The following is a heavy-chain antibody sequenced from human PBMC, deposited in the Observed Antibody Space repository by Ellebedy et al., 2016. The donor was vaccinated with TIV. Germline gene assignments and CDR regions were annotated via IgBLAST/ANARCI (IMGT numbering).Heavy chain of an antibody. J-gene: IGHJ4*02. CDR3: AREGRTYYYDSSGYDI. V-gene: IGHV3-23*01. D-gene: IGHD3-22*01. CDR2: ISGSGGST. CDR1: GFTFSSYA. Sequence: GESLKISXAASGFTFSSYAMHWVRQAPGKGLEWVSAISGSGGSTYYADSVKGRFTISRDNSKNTLYLQMNSLRAEDTAVYYCAREGRTYYYDSSGYDIWGQGTLVTVSS.